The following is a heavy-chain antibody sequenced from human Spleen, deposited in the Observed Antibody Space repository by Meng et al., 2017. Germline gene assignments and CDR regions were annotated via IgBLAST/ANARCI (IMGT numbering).Heavy chain of an antibody. V-gene: IGHV3-73*01. CDR2: VRSKGNGYAT. CDR3: TTGIYLDS. J-gene: IGHJ4*02. CDR1: GLPFSEAW. Sequence: EVQLVESGGGLVKPGGSLRLSCAVSGLPFSEAWVTWVRQAPGKGLEGVGRVRSKGNGYATAYAASVKGRFTISGDDSKNMAYLQMNSLKTEDTAVYYCTTGIYLDSWGQGTLVTVSS.